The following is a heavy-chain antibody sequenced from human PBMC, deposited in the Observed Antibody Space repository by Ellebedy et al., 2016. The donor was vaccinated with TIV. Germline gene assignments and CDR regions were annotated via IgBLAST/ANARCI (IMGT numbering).Heavy chain of an antibody. Sequence: SGPTLVKPTQTLTLTCTFSGFSLSTSGMRVSWIRQPPGKALEWLARIDWDDDKFYSTSLKTRLTISKDTSKNQVVLTMTNMDPVDTATYYCARMHSSGWYLGFDCWGQGTLVTVSS. D-gene: IGHD6-19*01. CDR3: ARMHSSGWYLGFDC. V-gene: IGHV2-70*04. J-gene: IGHJ4*02. CDR1: GFSLSTSGMR. CDR2: IDWDDDK.